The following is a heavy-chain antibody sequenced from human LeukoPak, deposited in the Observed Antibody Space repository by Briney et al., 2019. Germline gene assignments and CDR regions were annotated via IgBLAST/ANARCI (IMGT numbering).Heavy chain of an antibody. CDR3: ARSATSGWVYYYYNYMDV. CDR2: ISYDGGEK. D-gene: IGHD6-19*01. Sequence: GGSLRLSCVASVFNFSNYAMHWVRQAPGKGREWVALISYDGGEKSYADSVKGRFTISRDNSKNTLSLQMNSLRAEDTALYYCARSATSGWVYYYYNYMDVWGKGTTVTVSS. J-gene: IGHJ6*03. CDR1: VFNFSNYA. V-gene: IGHV3-30*04.